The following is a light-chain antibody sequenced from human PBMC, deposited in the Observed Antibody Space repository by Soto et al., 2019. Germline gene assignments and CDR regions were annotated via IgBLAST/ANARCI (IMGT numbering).Light chain of an antibody. CDR3: QQYKYYST. J-gene: IGKJ2*01. CDR2: TAS. V-gene: IGKV1-5*03. Sequence: DIQMTQSPSTLSASVGDRVTITCRASESIGSFLAWYQQKPGRAPKLLIYTASTLARGVPSRFSGSGSETDFTLIISSLQPDDFATYYCQQYKYYSTFGQWTYLEIK. CDR1: ESIGSF.